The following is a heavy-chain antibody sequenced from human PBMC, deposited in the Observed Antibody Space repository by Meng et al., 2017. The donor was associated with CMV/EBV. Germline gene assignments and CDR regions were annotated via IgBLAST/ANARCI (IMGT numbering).Heavy chain of an antibody. CDR1: YA. V-gene: IGHV1-69*05. D-gene: IGHD3-16*01. Sequence: YAISWVRQAPGQGLGGRGGISPIFGTANYAKKFKGRVTITTDESTRRAYMELRSVTSDDTALYYGARSVRFATVYFHPGSTNWFAPWGQGTLVTVSS. CDR3: ARSVRFATVYFHPGSTNWFAP. CDR2: ISPIFGTA. J-gene: IGHJ5*02.